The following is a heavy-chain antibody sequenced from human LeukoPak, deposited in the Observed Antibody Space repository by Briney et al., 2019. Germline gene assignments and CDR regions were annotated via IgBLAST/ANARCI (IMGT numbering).Heavy chain of an antibody. CDR3: ARAWGYSYGYWFDP. J-gene: IGHJ5*02. D-gene: IGHD5-18*01. CDR2: IYYSGST. V-gene: IGHV4-59*01. Sequence: SETLSLTCSVSGGSISSYYWSWIRQPPGKGLEWIGYIYYSGSTNYNPSLKSRVTILVDTSKNQFSLKLSSVTAADTAVYYCARAWGYSYGYWFDPWGQGTLVTVSS. CDR1: GGSISSYY.